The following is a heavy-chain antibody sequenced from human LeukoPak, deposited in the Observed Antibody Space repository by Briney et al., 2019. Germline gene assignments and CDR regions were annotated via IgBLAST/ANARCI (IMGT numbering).Heavy chain of an antibody. J-gene: IGHJ4*02. D-gene: IGHD6-19*01. CDR2: INWNGGGT. CDR3: VSDPPLASSGWYVVDY. CDR1: GFTFDDYG. V-gene: IGHV3-20*04. Sequence: GGSLRLSCAASGFTFDDYGMSWVRQAPGKGLEWVSGINWNGGGTGYADSVKGRFTISRDNAKNSLYLQMNSLRAEDTALYYCVSDPPLASSGWYVVDYWGQGTLVTVSS.